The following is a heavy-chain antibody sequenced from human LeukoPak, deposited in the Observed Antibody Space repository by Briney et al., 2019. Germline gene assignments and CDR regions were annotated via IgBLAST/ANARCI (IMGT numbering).Heavy chain of an antibody. D-gene: IGHD7-27*01. Sequence: SETLSLTSTVSGGSISSYYWSWIRQPPGKGLEWIGYIYYSGSTNYNPSLKSRVTISVDTSKNQFSLKLSSVTAADTAVYYCARGLWGRGAFDIWGQGTMVTVSS. J-gene: IGHJ3*02. CDR1: GGSISSYY. CDR3: ARGLWGRGAFDI. CDR2: IYYSGST. V-gene: IGHV4-59*12.